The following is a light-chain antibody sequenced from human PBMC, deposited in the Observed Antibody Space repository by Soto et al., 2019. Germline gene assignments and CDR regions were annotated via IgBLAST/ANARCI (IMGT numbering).Light chain of an antibody. V-gene: IGLV3-1*01. J-gene: IGLJ3*02. Sequence: SYELTQPPSVSVSPGQTASITCSGDKLGDKYVSWYQQKPGQSPILVMYQDTKRPSEIPERFSGSNSGNTATLAISGTQAMDEADYYCQAWVNSIEVFGGRTKLTVL. CDR2: QDT. CDR1: KLGDKY. CDR3: QAWVNSIEV.